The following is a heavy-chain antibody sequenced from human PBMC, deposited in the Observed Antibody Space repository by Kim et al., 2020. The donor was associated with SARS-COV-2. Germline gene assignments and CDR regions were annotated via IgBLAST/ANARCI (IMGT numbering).Heavy chain of an antibody. CDR1: GFNFRSYC. Sequence: GGSLRLSCESSGFNFRSYCMHWVRKGPGKGLVWVSRIKTEGSSTNYADSVKGRFTIARDNAKNTLYLQMNSLRADDTAVYYCARGLYGATGMWFDPWGQGPLVTVSS. D-gene: IGHD2-15*01. V-gene: IGHV3-74*01. CDR2: IKTEGSST. J-gene: IGHJ5*02. CDR3: ARGLYGATGMWFDP.